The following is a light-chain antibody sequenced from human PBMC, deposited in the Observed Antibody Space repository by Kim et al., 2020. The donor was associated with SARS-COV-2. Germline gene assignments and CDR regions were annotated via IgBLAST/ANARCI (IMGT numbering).Light chain of an antibody. Sequence: QSALTQPASVSGSPGQSITISCTGTSSLVGDYNYVSWYQQHPDKAPKLIIYDVSDQPSGVSTHFSGSKSGNTASLTISGLQAADEADYYCTSYTGADTVVFGGGTQLTDL. CDR1: SSLVGDYNY. CDR3: TSYTGADTVV. CDR2: DVS. V-gene: IGLV2-14*03. J-gene: IGLJ2*01.